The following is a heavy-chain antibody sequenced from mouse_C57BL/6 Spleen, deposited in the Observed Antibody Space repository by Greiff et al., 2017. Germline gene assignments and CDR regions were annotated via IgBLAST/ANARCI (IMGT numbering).Heavy chain of an antibody. D-gene: IGHD1-1*01. CDR2: IYYSGPI. CDR3: AREEGRVATGYFDV. CDR1: GISITTGNYR. V-gene: IGHV3-5*01. J-gene: IGHJ1*03. Sequence: EVKLMESGPGLVKPSQTVFLTCTVTGISITTGNYRWSWIRQFPGNKLEWIGYIYYSGPITYNPSLTSRTTITRDTPKNQFFLEMNSLTAEDTATYYCAREEGRVATGYFDVWGTGTTVTVSS.